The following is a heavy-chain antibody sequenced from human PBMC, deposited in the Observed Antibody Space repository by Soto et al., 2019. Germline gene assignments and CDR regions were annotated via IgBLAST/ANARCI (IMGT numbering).Heavy chain of an antibody. J-gene: IGHJ4*02. Sequence: QVKLVESGGGVVQPGRSLRLSCTASGFTFRTYGMHWVRQAPGKGLEWGSVISFDGSNQDYLDSVKGRFIISRDNSRNTMYLQMNSLRAQDTGVYYCAKDKWRSGKSFSSSTQDYWGQGTPVTVSS. CDR3: AKDKWRSGKSFSSSTQDY. CDR2: ISFDGSNQ. V-gene: IGHV3-30*18. CDR1: GFTFRTYG. D-gene: IGHD1-26*01.